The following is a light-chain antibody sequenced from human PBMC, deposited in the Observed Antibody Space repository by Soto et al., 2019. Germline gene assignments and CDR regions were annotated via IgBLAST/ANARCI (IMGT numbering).Light chain of an antibody. CDR3: LQRYSKAQT. V-gene: IGKV1-17*03. Sequence: DIQMTQSPSAMSASVGDRVTITCRASQSISNYLAWFQQKPGKAPKLLIYDASSLQSGVPSRFSGSGSGTDFTLTINNLQPEDFATYYCLQRYSKAQTFGQGTRVDVK. CDR1: QSISNY. CDR2: DAS. J-gene: IGKJ1*01.